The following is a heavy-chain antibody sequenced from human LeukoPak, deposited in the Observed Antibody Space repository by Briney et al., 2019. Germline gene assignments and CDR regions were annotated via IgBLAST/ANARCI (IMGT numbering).Heavy chain of an antibody. D-gene: IGHD6-13*01. CDR2: IKRDGSEK. V-gene: IGHV3-7*01. CDR1: GGSISSGGYS. J-gene: IGHJ4*02. Sequence: PSETLSLTCAVSGGSISSGGYSWSWIRQPPGKGLEWVANIKRDGSEKYYVDSVKGRFTISRDNAKNSLYLQMNSLRTEDTAVYYCARGRGSWYGVYFDYWGQGTLVTVSS. CDR3: ARGRGSWYGVYFDY.